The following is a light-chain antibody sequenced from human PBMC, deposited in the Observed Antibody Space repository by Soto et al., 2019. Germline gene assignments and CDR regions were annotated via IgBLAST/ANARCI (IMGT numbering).Light chain of an antibody. CDR1: QSVSN. CDR2: GAS. V-gene: IGKV3-20*01. Sequence: EIVLTQSPGTLSLSPGEIATLSCRASQSVSNLAWYQQKPGQAPRLLIYGASSRATGIPDRFSGSGSGTDFTLTISRLEPEDFAVYYCQQYGSSGTFGQGTKVE. J-gene: IGKJ1*01. CDR3: QQYGSSGT.